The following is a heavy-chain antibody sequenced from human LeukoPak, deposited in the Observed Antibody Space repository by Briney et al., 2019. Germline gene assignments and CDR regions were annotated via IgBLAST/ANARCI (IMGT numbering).Heavy chain of an antibody. CDR1: GYTFTGYY. D-gene: IGHD3-10*01. CDR2: INPNSGGT. CDR3: ARNKYYYGLGNYGVPIWFDP. V-gene: IGHV1-2*02. J-gene: IGHJ5*02. Sequence: ASVKVSCKASGYTFTGYYMHWVRQAPGQGLEWMGWINPNSGGTNYAQKSQGRVTMTRDTSISTAYMELSRLRSDDTAVYYCARNKYYYGLGNYGVPIWFDPWGQGTLVTVSS.